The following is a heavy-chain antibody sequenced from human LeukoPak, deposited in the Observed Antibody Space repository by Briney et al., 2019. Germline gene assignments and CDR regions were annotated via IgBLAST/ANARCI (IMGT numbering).Heavy chain of an antibody. Sequence: GGSLRLSCAASGFTFSGYGMSWVRQAPGKGLEWVSAISGDAATTYSADSVKGRFTISRDNSKNTLYLQMNSLRAEDTAVYYCARDRNTDFWSGYYTNYCDYWGQGTLVTVSS. CDR2: ISGDAATT. CDR3: ARDRNTDFWSGYYTNYCDY. CDR1: GFTFSGYG. V-gene: IGHV3-23*01. J-gene: IGHJ4*02. D-gene: IGHD3-3*01.